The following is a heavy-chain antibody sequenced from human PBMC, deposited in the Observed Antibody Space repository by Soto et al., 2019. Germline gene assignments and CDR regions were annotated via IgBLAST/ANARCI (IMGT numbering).Heavy chain of an antibody. J-gene: IGHJ6*02. Sequence: GESLKISCKGSGYNFTSYWIGWVRQMPGKGLEWMGIIYPGDSDTRYSPSFQGQVTISADKSFSTAYLQWSSLKASDTAMYYCARRRLTLPYGMDVWGQGTTVTVSS. V-gene: IGHV5-51*01. CDR1: GYNFTSYW. CDR2: IYPGDSDT. D-gene: IGHD2-15*01. CDR3: ARRRLTLPYGMDV.